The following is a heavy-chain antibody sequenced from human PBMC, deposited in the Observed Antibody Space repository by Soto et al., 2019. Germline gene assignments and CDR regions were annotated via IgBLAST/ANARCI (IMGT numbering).Heavy chain of an antibody. J-gene: IGHJ6*02. V-gene: IGHV4-34*01. CDR1: GGSFSGYY. Sequence: SETLSLTCAVYGGSFSGYYWTWIRQPPGKGLEWIGEINHSGTINFNPSFKSRLTISLDTSKKHSSLKLSSVTDADTAAYYCARADRTLVTSYSLDVWGQGTTVTVSS. CDR2: INHSGTI. CDR3: ARADRTLVTSYSLDV. D-gene: IGHD2-21*02.